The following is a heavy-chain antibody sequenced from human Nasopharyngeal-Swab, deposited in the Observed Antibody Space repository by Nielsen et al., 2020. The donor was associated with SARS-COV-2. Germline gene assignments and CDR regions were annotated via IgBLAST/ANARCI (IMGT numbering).Heavy chain of an antibody. Sequence: GKSLKISCAASGFTFSSYGMHWVRQAPGKGLEWVAVISYDGSNKYYADSVKGRFTISRDNSKNTLYLQMNSLRAEDTAVYYCAKDLGLYYYDSSGYYCPDYWGQGTLVTVSS. CDR2: ISYDGSNK. V-gene: IGHV3-30*18. J-gene: IGHJ4*02. D-gene: IGHD3-22*01. CDR1: GFTFSSYG. CDR3: AKDLGLYYYDSSGYYCPDY.